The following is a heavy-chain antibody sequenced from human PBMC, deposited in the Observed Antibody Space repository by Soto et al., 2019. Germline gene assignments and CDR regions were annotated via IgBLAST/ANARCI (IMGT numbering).Heavy chain of an antibody. Sequence: KPSETLSLTCAVSGGSISSSNWWSWVRQPPGKGLEWIGEIYHSGSTNYNPSLKSRVTISVDKSKNQFSLKLSSVTAADTAVYYCARVVESDNWNFGDAFDIWGQGTMVTVSS. V-gene: IGHV4-4*02. CDR2: IYHSGST. J-gene: IGHJ3*02. D-gene: IGHD1-7*01. CDR3: ARVVESDNWNFGDAFDI. CDR1: GGSISSSNW.